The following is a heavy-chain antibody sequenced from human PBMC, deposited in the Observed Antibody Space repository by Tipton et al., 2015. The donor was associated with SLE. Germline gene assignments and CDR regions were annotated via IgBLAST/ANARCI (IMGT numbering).Heavy chain of an antibody. CDR1: GFTFSSYA. CDR2: ISYDGSNK. Sequence: SLRLSCAASGFTFSSYAMHWVRQAPGKGLEWVAVISYDGSNKYYADSVKGRFTISRDNSKNTLYLQMNSLRAEDTAVYYCARAEGGYSGYDGDAFEIWGQGRMVTVSS. CDR3: ARAEGGYSGYDGDAFEI. V-gene: IGHV3-30*04. J-gene: IGHJ3*02. D-gene: IGHD5-12*01.